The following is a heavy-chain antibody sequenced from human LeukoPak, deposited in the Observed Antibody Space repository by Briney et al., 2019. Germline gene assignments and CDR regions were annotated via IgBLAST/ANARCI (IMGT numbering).Heavy chain of an antibody. J-gene: IGHJ4*02. CDR2: INGDGGST. CDR3: ARVGYSSSAFDY. V-gene: IGHV3-74*01. Sequence: GGSLRLSCVASGFTFSSYWIHWVRQAPGKGLVWVSRINGDGGSTDYADSVKGRFTISRDNAKNTLYLQMNSLRAEDTAVYYCARVGYSSSAFDYWGQGTLVTVSS. CDR1: GFTFSSYW. D-gene: IGHD6-6*01.